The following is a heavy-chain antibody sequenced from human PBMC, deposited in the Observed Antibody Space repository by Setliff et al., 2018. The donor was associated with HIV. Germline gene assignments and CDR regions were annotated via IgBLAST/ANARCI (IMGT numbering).Heavy chain of an antibody. CDR2: IYYSEST. CDR3: AGKQWGCSGFYFEYFQH. D-gene: IGHD3-22*01. V-gene: IGHV4-59*11. CDR1: GASIRSHY. J-gene: IGHJ1*01. Sequence: SETLSLTCTVSGASIRSHYWSWIRQPPGKRLEWIGNIYYSESTNYNPSLKSRVTISVDTSRNQFSLRLNSVTAADTAAYFCAGKQWGCSGFYFEYFQHWGQGTLVTVSS.